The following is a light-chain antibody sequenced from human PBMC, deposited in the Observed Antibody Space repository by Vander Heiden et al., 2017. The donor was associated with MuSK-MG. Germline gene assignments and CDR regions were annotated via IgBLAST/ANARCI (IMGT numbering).Light chain of an antibody. CDR3: ASYSDTPTVV. V-gene: IGLV2-14*03. J-gene: IGLJ2*01. Sequence: QSALTQPAAVSGSPGQSITLSCTGTRSDIGDYNYVSWYQQRPGMAPRLIIYDVNSRPSDISGRFSGSKSGNTASLCISGLQADDEGVYFCASYSDTPTVVFGGGTHLTVL. CDR2: DVN. CDR1: RSDIGDYNY.